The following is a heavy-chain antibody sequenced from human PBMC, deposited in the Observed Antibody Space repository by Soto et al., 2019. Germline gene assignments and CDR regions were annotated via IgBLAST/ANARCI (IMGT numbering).Heavy chain of an antibody. D-gene: IGHD6-13*01. V-gene: IGHV4-4*02. J-gene: IGHJ4*02. CDR2: ISHSGNT. CDR1: GGSISSSNW. CDR3: ARQVRQQLVPSYYFDY. Sequence: PSETLSLTCAVSGGSISSSNWWSWVRQPPGRGLEWIGEISHSGNTTYNPSLKSRVTISVDKSQNHFSLKLTSVTAADTAVYYCARQVRQQLVPSYYFDYWGQGTLVTVS.